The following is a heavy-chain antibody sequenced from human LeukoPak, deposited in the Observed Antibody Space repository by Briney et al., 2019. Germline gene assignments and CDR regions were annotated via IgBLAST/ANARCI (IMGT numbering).Heavy chain of an antibody. V-gene: IGHV3-23*01. J-gene: IGHJ4*02. CDR3: ARDQYYYDSSETAHFDY. D-gene: IGHD3-22*01. CDR1: GFTFYDYA. Sequence: PGGSLRLSCAASGFTFYDYAMHWVRQAPGKGLEWVSAISGSGGSTYYADSVKGRFTISRDNSKNTLYLQMNSLGAEDTAVYYCARDQYYYDSSETAHFDYWGQGTLVTVSS. CDR2: ISGSGGST.